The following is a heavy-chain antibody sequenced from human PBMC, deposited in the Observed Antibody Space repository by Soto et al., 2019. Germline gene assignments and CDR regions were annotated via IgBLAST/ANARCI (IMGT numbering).Heavy chain of an antibody. J-gene: IGHJ5*02. CDR3: ARVVPGAEAWFGP. V-gene: IGHV1-18*01. D-gene: IGHD2-2*01. CDR2: ISLYSDGT. CDR1: GYTFSNYG. Sequence: ASVKVSCKTSGYTFSNYGITWVRQAPGQPLEWLGWISLYSDGTNYAQKFQGRVSLTTDTSTTTAYMELRSLRSDDTAVYYCARVVPGAEAWFGPWGQGTLVTVSS.